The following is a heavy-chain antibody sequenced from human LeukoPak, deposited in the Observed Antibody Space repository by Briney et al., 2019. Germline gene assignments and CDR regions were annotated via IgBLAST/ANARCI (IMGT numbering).Heavy chain of an antibody. J-gene: IGHJ4*02. Sequence: GRSRRLSWAAAGVVFSSYGMRWVRQAPGKGLGWVAVISYDGGNEYFTGSVKGRFTTSRDNSTNTLYLQMNSLRAEDTAVYYCAKALGAVARTPPAEYWGQGTLATVSS. CDR1: GVVFSSYG. CDR2: ISYDGGNE. CDR3: AKALGAVARTPPAEY. D-gene: IGHD6-19*01. V-gene: IGHV3-30*18.